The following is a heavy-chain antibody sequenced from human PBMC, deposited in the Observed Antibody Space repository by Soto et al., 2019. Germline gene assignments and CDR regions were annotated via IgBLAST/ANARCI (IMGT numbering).Heavy chain of an antibody. CDR2: ISSSSSYI. CDR3: ARDGSLTQKYGMDV. V-gene: IGHV3-21*01. D-gene: IGHD7-27*01. J-gene: IGHJ6*02. Sequence: PGGSLRLSCAASGFTFSTYSMNWVRQAPGKGLEWVSFISSSSSYIYYADSVKGRSTISRDNAKNSLYLQMNSLRAEDTAVYYCARDGSLTQKYGMDVWGQGTTVTVSS. CDR1: GFTFSTYS.